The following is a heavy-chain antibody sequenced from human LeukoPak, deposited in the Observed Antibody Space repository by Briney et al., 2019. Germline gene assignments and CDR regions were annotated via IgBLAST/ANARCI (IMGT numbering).Heavy chain of an antibody. CDR2: ISSSDSTI. CDR1: GFTFSTYS. Sequence: GGSLRLSCAASGFTFSTYSMNWVRKAPGKGLEWVSYISSSDSTIYYADSVKGRFTISRDNAKNSLYLQMNSLRAEDTAVYYCAVDYYDTSGYSRGFWGQGTLVTVSS. D-gene: IGHD3-22*01. V-gene: IGHV3-48*01. J-gene: IGHJ4*02. CDR3: AVDYYDTSGYSRGF.